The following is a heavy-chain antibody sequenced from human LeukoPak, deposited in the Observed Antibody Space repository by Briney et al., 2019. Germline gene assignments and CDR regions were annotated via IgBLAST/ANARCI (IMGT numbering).Heavy chain of an antibody. CDR3: AREIVATITNWFDP. CDR2: IIPIFGTA. Sequence: SVKVSCKASGGTFSSYAISWVRQAPGQGLEWMGGIIPIFGTANYAQKLQGRVTMTTDTSTSTAYMELRSLRSDDTAVYYCAREIVATITNWFDPWGQGTLVTVSS. J-gene: IGHJ5*02. D-gene: IGHD5-12*01. CDR1: GGTFSSYA. V-gene: IGHV1-69*05.